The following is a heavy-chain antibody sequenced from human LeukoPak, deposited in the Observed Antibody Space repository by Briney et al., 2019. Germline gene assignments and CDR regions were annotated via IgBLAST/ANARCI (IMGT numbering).Heavy chain of an antibody. CDR1: GFTFSSYA. D-gene: IGHD4-17*01. V-gene: IGHV3-23*01. J-gene: IGHJ5*02. CDR2: ISGSGGST. CDR3: ARVHDYGLTNWFDP. Sequence: PGGSLRLSCAASGFTFSSYAMSWVRQAPGKGLEWVSAISGSGGSTYYADSVKGRFTISRDNSKNTLYLQMNSLRAEDTAVYYCARVHDYGLTNWFDPWGQGTLVTVSS.